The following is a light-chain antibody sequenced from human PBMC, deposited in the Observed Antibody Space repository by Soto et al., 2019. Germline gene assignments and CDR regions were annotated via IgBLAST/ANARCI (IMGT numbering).Light chain of an antibody. CDR2: EVS. CDR1: SSDVGGYNY. V-gene: IGLV2-8*01. Sequence: HSALTQPPSASGSPGQSVTISCTGTSSDVGGYNYVSWYQHHPGKAPKLMIYEVSKRPSGVPDRFSGSKSGNTASLTVSGLQADDEADYYCSSYAGSNNWGVFGGGTKLTVL. J-gene: IGLJ3*02. CDR3: SSYAGSNNWGV.